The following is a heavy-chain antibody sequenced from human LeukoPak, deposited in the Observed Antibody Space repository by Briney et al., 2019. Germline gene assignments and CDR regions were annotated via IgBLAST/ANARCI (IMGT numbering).Heavy chain of an antibody. Sequence: ASVKVSCKASGYTFTSYGISWVRQAPGQGLEWMGWISAYNGNTNYAQKLQGRVTMTTDTSTSTAYMELRSLRSDDTAVYYCARLHMVRGPNWFDPWAREPWSPSPQ. CDR2: ISAYNGNT. CDR3: ARLHMVRGPNWFDP. CDR1: GYTFTSYG. J-gene: IGHJ5*02. V-gene: IGHV1-18*01. D-gene: IGHD3-10*01.